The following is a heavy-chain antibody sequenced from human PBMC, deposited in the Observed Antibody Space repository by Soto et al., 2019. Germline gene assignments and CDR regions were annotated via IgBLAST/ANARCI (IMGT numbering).Heavy chain of an antibody. Sequence: GASVKVSCKASGYTFTGYYMHWVRQAPGQGLEWMGWINPNSGGTNYAQKFQERVTITRDMSTSTAYMELSSLRSEDTAVYYCAAVPVWLDLYYFDYWGQGTLVTVSS. CDR3: AAVPVWLDLYYFDY. CDR1: GYTFTGYY. CDR2: INPNSGGT. J-gene: IGHJ4*02. V-gene: IGHV1-2*02. D-gene: IGHD6-19*01.